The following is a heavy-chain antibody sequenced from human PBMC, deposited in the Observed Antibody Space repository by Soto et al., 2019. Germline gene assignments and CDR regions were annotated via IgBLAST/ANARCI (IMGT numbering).Heavy chain of an antibody. J-gene: IGHJ4*02. CDR2: INPANGDT. D-gene: IGHD3-10*01. V-gene: IGHV1-3*01. CDR1: GYTFTSFP. CDR3: ARKDYYGSGSYHFDS. Sequence: QVHRVQSGAEVKKPGASVRVSCQASGYTFTSFPIHWVRQAPGQRLEWMGWINPANGDTGYSQKFQGRVTITRDTSASTASMEVNRLTSEDTAVYFCARKDYYGSGSYHFDSWGQGTLVIVSS.